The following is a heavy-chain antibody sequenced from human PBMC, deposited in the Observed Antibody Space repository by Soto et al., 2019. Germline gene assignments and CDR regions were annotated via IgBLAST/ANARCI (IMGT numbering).Heavy chain of an antibody. CDR1: GGSISSGGYY. CDR2: IYYSGST. CDR3: ARSSGGGSCCRDAEYFQH. V-gene: IGHV4-31*03. Sequence: SETLSLTCTVSGGSISSGGYYWSWIRQHPGKGLEWIGYIYYSGSTYYNPSLKSRVTISVDTSKNQFSLKLSSVTAADTAVYYCARSSGGGSCCRDAEYFQHWGQGTLVTVSS. J-gene: IGHJ1*01. D-gene: IGHD2-15*01.